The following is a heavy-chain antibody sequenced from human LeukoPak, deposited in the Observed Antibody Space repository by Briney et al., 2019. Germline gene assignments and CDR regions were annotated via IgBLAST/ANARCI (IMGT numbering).Heavy chain of an antibody. D-gene: IGHD3/OR15-3a*01. CDR1: GFTFSSYE. CDR2: ISSSGSTI. V-gene: IGHV3-48*03. Sequence: PRGSLRLSCAASGFTFSSYEMNWVRQAPGKGLEWVSYISSSGSTIYYADSVKGRFTISRDNAKNSLYLQMNSLRAEDTAVYYCARDRNDFIDYWGQGTLVTVSS. CDR3: ARDRNDFIDY. J-gene: IGHJ4*02.